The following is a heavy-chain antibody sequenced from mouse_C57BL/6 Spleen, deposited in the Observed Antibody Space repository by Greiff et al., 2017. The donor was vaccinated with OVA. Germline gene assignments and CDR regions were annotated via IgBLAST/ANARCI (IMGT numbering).Heavy chain of an antibody. CDR2: IDPSDSYT. V-gene: IGHV1-69*01. J-gene: IGHJ4*01. Sequence: QVQLKQPGAELVMPGASVKLSCKASGYTFTSYWMHWVKQRPGQGLEWIGEIDPSDSYTNYNQKFKGKSTLTVDKSSSTAYMQLSSLTSEDSAVYYCARSYYGSSHAMDYWGQGTSVTVSS. CDR3: ARSYYGSSHAMDY. CDR1: GYTFTSYW. D-gene: IGHD1-1*01.